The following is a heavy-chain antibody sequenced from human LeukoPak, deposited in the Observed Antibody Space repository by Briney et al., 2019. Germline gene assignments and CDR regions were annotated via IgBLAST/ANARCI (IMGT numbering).Heavy chain of an antibody. D-gene: IGHD5-18*01. CDR2: ISSSGGTA. V-gene: IGHV3-23*01. J-gene: IGHJ4*02. CDR3: AKDLRGYNYGAFDY. Sequence: GGSLRLSCAASEFTFTSYAMSWVRQAPGKGLAWVSGISSSGGTAYYADSVKGRFTISRDNSKNTLYLQMNSLRAEDTAVYYCAKDLRGYNYGAFDYWGQGTLVTVSS. CDR1: EFTFTSYA.